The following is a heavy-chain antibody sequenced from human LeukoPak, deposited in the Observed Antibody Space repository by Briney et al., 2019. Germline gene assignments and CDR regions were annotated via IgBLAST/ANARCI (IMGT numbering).Heavy chain of an antibody. D-gene: IGHD2-2*01. V-gene: IGHV3-30*18. CDR1: GFTFSSYG. CDR3: AKDQGVVVPAAILDY. J-gene: IGHJ4*02. CDR2: ISYDGSNK. Sequence: GGSLRLSCAASGFTFSSYGMHWVRQAPGKGLEWVAVISYDGSNKYYADSVKGRFTISRDNSKNTLYLQMNSLRAEDTAVYYCAKDQGVVVPAAILDYWGQGTLVTVSS.